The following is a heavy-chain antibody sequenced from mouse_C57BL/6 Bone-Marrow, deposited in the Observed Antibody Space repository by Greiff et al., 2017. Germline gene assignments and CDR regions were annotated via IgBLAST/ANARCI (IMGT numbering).Heavy chain of an antibody. CDR2: IRSKSNNYAT. CDR1: GFSFNTYA. CDR3: VRHGTVVPFDY. Sequence: EVKLVESGGGLVQPKGSLKLSCAASGFSFNTYAMNWVRQAPGKGLEWVARIRSKSNNYATYYADSVKDRFTISRDDSESMLYLQMNNLKTEDTAMYYCVRHGTVVPFDYWGQGTTLTVSS. D-gene: IGHD1-1*01. V-gene: IGHV10-1*01. J-gene: IGHJ2*01.